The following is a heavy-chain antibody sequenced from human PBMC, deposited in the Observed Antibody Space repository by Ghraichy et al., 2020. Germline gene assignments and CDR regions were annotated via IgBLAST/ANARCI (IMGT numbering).Heavy chain of an antibody. CDR2: INHSGST. Sequence: SQTLSLTCAVYGGSFSGYYWSWIRQPPGKGLEWIGEINHSGSTNYNPSLKSRVTISVDTSKNQFSLKLSSVTAADTAVYYCARGNIYYYYYMDVWGKGTTVTVSS. CDR1: GGSFSGYY. J-gene: IGHJ6*03. V-gene: IGHV4-34*01. CDR3: ARGNIYYYYYMDV.